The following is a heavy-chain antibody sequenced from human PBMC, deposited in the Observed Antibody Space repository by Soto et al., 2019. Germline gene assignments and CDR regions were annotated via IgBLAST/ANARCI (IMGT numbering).Heavy chain of an antibody. D-gene: IGHD3-22*01. Sequence: EVQLVESGGGLVQPGGSLKLSCAASGFTFSGSAMHWVRQASGKGLEWVGRIRSKANSYATAYAASGRGRFTISRDDSKNTAYLQMNSLKTEDTAVYYCTRQGYYYDSSGYYGSDYWGQGTLVTVSS. V-gene: IGHV3-73*02. CDR3: TRQGYYYDSSGYYGSDY. CDR2: IRSKANSYAT. CDR1: GFTFSGSA. J-gene: IGHJ4*02.